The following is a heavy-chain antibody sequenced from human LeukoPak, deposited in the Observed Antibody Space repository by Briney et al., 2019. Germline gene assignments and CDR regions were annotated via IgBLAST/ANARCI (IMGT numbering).Heavy chain of an antibody. Sequence: PSETLSLTCAVYGGSFSGYYWSWIRQPPGKGLEWIGEINHSGSTNYNPSLKSRVTISVDTSKNQFSLKLSSVTAADTAVYYCARDYWNSYPDWYFDLWGRGTLVTVSS. V-gene: IGHV4-34*01. CDR3: ARDYWNSYPDWYFDL. CDR2: INHSGST. D-gene: IGHD1-7*01. CDR1: GGSFSGYY. J-gene: IGHJ2*01.